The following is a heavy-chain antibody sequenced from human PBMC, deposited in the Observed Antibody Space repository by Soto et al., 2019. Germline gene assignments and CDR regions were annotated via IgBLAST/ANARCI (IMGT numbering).Heavy chain of an antibody. D-gene: IGHD2-2*01. Sequence: GASVNVSCEACGGSFSSYASSWVRQAPGQGLEWMGGIIPIFGTANYAQKFQGRVTITADESTSTAYMELSSLRSEDTAVYYCARDIVLVPAAMEGYYYYYGMDVWGQGTTVTVSS. CDR2: IIPIFGTA. CDR3: ARDIVLVPAAMEGYYYYYGMDV. CDR1: GGSFSSYA. J-gene: IGHJ6*02. V-gene: IGHV1-69*13.